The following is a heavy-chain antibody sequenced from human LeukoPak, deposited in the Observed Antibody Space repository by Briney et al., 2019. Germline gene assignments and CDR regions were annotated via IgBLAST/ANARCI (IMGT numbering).Heavy chain of an antibody. J-gene: IGHJ4*02. CDR2: INHSGST. V-gene: IGHV4-34*01. CDR1: GGSFSGYY. Sequence: PSETLSLTCAVYGGSFSGYYWSWIRQPPGKGLEWIGEINHSGSTNYNPSLKSRVTISVDTSKNQFSLKLSSVTAADTAVYYCARTPTNYYGSGSYFDCWGQGTLVTVSS. CDR3: ARTPTNYYGSGSYFDC. D-gene: IGHD3-10*01.